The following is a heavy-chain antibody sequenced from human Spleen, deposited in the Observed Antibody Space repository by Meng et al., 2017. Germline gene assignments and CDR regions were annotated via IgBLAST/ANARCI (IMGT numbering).Heavy chain of an antibody. J-gene: IGHJ3*02. V-gene: IGHV4-59*01. Sequence: GSLRLSCTVSGGSISSCYWSWIRQPPGKGLEWIGYIYYSGSTNYNPSLKSRVTISVDTSKNQFSLKLSSVTAADTAVYYCARDQSGWPSDALDNWGQGTLVTVSS. D-gene: IGHD6-19*01. CDR2: IYYSGST. CDR3: ARDQSGWPSDALDN. CDR1: GGSISSCY.